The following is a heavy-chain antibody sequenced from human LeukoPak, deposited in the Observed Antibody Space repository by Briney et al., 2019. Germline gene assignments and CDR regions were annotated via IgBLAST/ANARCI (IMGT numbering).Heavy chain of an antibody. D-gene: IGHD3-3*01. CDR1: GFTFSSYW. Sequence: GGSLRLSCAASGFTFSSYWMSWVRQAPGKGLEWVANIKQDGSEKYYVDSVKGRFTISRDNAKNSLYLQMNSLRAEDTAVYYCARDGVRGIGRKDYYYYMDVWGKGTTVTVSS. CDR3: ARDGVRGIGRKDYYYYMDV. J-gene: IGHJ6*03. CDR2: IKQDGSEK. V-gene: IGHV3-7*01.